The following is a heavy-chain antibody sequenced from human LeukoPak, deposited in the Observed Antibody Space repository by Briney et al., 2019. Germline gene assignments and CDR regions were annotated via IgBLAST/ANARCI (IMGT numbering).Heavy chain of an antibody. CDR2: IYYSGST. Sequence: SETLSLTCTVSGGSISSGDYYWSWIRQPPGKGLEWIGYIYYSGSTYYNPSLKSRVTISVDTSKNQFSLRLSSVTAADTAVYYCARGGYGPNDAFDIWGQGTMITVSS. V-gene: IGHV4-30-4*02. CDR1: GGSISSGDYY. CDR3: ARGGYGPNDAFDI. D-gene: IGHD5-18*01. J-gene: IGHJ3*02.